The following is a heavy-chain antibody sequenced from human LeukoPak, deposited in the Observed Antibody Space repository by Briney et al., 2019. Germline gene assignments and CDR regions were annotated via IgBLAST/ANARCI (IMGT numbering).Heavy chain of an antibody. J-gene: IGHJ4*02. V-gene: IGHV3-23*01. CDR2: IAGHGGGI. D-gene: IGHD1-26*01. Sequence: GGSLRPSCGASGFKFADNAMAWVRQVPGKGLEWVSSIAGHGGGISYADSVKGRFTISRDNFKNTLYLQMTSLRVEDTAVYYCAAKFQGSTPFDYWGQGTLVTVSS. CDR1: GFKFADNA. CDR3: AAKFQGSTPFDY.